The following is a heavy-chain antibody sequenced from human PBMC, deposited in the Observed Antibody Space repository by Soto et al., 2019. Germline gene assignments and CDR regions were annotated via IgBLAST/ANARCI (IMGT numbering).Heavy chain of an antibody. CDR2: IYYNGNT. D-gene: IGHD3-22*01. Sequence: QVQLQESGPGLVKPSQTLSLTCTVSGGSISSGGYYWNWIRQHPGKGLEWIGYIYYNGNTYYNPFLKSRLTLSVDTSKNQFSLNLSSVTAADTAVYYCARDSYYDSSGYRFDYWGQGTLVTVSS. V-gene: IGHV4-31*03. CDR1: GGSISSGGYY. J-gene: IGHJ4*02. CDR3: ARDSYYDSSGYRFDY.